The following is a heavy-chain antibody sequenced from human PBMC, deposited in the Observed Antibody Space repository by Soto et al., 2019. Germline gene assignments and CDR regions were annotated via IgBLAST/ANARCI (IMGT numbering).Heavy chain of an antibody. V-gene: IGHV3-73*01. CDR3: TRRRAVVVAAPYEHHAY. D-gene: IGHD2-15*01. CDR2: IRSKANSYAT. J-gene: IGHJ4*02. CDR1: GFTFSGSA. Sequence: GSLRLSCAASGFTFSGSAMHWVRQASGKGLEWVGRIRSKANSYATAYAASVKGRFTISRDDSKNTAYLQMNSLKTEDTAVYYCTRRRAVVVAAPYEHHAYWGQGTLVTVSS.